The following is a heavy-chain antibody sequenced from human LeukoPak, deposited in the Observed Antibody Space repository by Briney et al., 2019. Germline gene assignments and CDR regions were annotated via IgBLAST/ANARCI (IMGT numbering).Heavy chain of an antibody. CDR3: ARAMAVAAPGSYYYYYGMDV. Sequence: SETLSLTCAVYGVSFSGYYWSWVRQPPGKGLEWIGEINHSGSTNYNPSLKSRVTISVDTSKNQFSLKLSSVTAADTAVYYCARAMAVAAPGSYYYYYGMDVWGQGTTVTVSS. D-gene: IGHD6-19*01. V-gene: IGHV4-34*01. J-gene: IGHJ6*02. CDR1: GVSFSGYY. CDR2: INHSGST.